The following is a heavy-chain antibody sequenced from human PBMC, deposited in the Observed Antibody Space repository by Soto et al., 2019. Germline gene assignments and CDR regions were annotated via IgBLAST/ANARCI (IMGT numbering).Heavy chain of an antibody. CDR2: LENSGSA. V-gene: IGHV4-34*01. CDR3: ARSFCTDTSCSIFDS. D-gene: IGHD2-2*01. J-gene: IGHJ4*01. CDR1: VGPLSEYS. Sequence: PSETLSLTCGVYVGPLSEYSWNWIRQSPGKGLEWIGQLENSGSAYYNPSLRSRVTISADTSKNQFSLKLTSVTTADTAVYFCARSFCTDTSCSIFDSWGLGTLVTVSS.